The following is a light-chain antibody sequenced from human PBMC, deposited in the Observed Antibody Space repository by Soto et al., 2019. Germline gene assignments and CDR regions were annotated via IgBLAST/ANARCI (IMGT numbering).Light chain of an antibody. J-gene: IGKJ1*01. CDR1: QSISSW. CDR2: DAS. CDR3: HHYNSYSWT. Sequence: DIPMTQSPSTLSASVGDRVTITCRASQSISSWLAWYQQKPGKAPKLLIYDASSLESGVPSRFSGSGSGTEFTLSISSLQPDDFATYYCHHYNSYSWTFGQGTKVEIK. V-gene: IGKV1-5*01.